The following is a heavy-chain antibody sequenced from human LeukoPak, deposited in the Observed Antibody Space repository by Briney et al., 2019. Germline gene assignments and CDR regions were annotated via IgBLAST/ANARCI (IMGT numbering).Heavy chain of an antibody. Sequence: GGSLRLSCTASGFSFSGYWMTWVRQTPGKGLEWVANINQDGSKKSYVDSVRGRFTISRDSAKNSLYLQMNSLRAEDTAVYYCARDWAYKIDYWGRGTLVTVSS. D-gene: IGHD5-24*01. CDR1: GFSFSGYW. V-gene: IGHV3-7*01. CDR3: ARDWAYKIDY. J-gene: IGHJ4*02. CDR2: INQDGSKK.